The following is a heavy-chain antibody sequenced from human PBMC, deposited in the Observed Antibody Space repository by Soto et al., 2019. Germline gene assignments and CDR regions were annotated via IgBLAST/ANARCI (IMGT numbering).Heavy chain of an antibody. Sequence: GGSLRLSCAASGFIFDDHGMNWVRQAPGKGLEWVSGINWNGGSTGYADSVKGRFTTSRDNSRNSLYLQMNSLRAEDTALYHCERGGLSGSNNKFDFWGQGALVTVSS. D-gene: IGHD1-26*01. CDR1: GFIFDDHG. V-gene: IGHV3-20*01. CDR3: ERGGLSGSNNKFDF. CDR2: INWNGGST. J-gene: IGHJ4*02.